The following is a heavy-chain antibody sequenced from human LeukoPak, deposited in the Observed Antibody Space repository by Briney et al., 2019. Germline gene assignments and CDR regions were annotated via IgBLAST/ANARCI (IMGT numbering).Heavy chain of an antibody. CDR2: IYPGDSDT. D-gene: IGHD1-26*01. CDR3: ARQVGAPHTFDY. V-gene: IGHV5-51*01. CDR1: GYSFTAYW. Sequence: GASLQISCKGSGYSFTAYWIAWVRQLPGKGLEWMGIIYPGDSDTRYSPSFQGQVTISADESITTAYLQWSSLKASDTAMYYCARQVGAPHTFDYWGQGTLVTVSS. J-gene: IGHJ4*02.